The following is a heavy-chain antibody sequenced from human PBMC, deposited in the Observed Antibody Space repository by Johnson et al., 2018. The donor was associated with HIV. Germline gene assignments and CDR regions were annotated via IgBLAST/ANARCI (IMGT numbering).Heavy chain of an antibody. CDR1: GFAVSKNY. CDR2: IDRGGNT. J-gene: IGHJ3*01. D-gene: IGHD3-10*01. Sequence: VQLVESGGGLVQPGGSLRLSCAASGFAVSKNYLTWVRQAPGKGLEWVSIIDRGGNTYYADSVKGRFTISRDNSKNSLFLQMNSLRVEDTAVYYCARDRFGSGRPNAFDLWGQGTMVTVSS. V-gene: IGHV3-66*01. CDR3: ARDRFGSGRPNAFDL.